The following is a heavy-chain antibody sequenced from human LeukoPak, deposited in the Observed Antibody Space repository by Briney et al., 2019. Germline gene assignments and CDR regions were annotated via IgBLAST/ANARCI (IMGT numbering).Heavy chain of an antibody. CDR3: ARDNYRPAWFYY. J-gene: IGHJ4*02. D-gene: IGHD3-10*01. CDR1: GGSISSTDYY. CDR2: ISFSGST. Sequence: SETLSLTCTVSGGSISSTDYYWGWIRQPPGKGLEWIGTISFSGSTYYNPSLKSRVTISADTSKSQLSLKLTSVTAADTAVYFCARDNYRPAWFYYWGQGALVTVPS. V-gene: IGHV4-39*02.